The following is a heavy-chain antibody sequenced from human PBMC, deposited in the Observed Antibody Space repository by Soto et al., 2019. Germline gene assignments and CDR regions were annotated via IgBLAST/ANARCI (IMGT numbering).Heavy chain of an antibody. Sequence: PGGSLRLSCAASGFTFSSYAMSWVRQAPGKGLEWVSAISGSGGSTYYADSVKGRFTISRDNSKNTLYLQMNSLRAEDTAVYYCAKYGSGSYYYYYGMDVWCQGTTVTVSS. V-gene: IGHV3-23*01. J-gene: IGHJ6*02. CDR1: GFTFSSYA. CDR2: ISGSGGST. D-gene: IGHD1-26*01. CDR3: AKYGSGSYYYYYGMDV.